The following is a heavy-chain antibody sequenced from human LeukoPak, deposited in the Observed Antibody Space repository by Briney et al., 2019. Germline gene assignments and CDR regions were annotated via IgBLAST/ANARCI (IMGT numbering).Heavy chain of an antibody. J-gene: IGHJ4*02. D-gene: IGHD2-15*01. Sequence: GGSLRLSCAASGFTFSKYAMSWVRQAPGKGLEWVAVISYDGSNKYYADSVKGRFTISRDNSKNTLYLQMNSLRAEDTAVYYCARSRGWYYFDYWGQGTLVTVSS. CDR2: ISYDGSNK. CDR3: ARSRGWYYFDY. V-gene: IGHV3-30*03. CDR1: GFTFSKYA.